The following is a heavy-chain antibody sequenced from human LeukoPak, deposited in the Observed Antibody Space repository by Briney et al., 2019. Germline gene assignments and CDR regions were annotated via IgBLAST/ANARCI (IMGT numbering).Heavy chain of an antibody. Sequence: PSETLSLTCTVSGGSISSYYWSWIRHPPGKGLEWIGYIYYSGSTNYNPSLKSRVSISVDTSKNQFSLKLSSVTAADTAVYYCARQKENSWDYYGMDVWGLGTTVTVSS. CDR2: IYYSGST. CDR1: GGSISSYY. J-gene: IGHJ6*02. D-gene: IGHD3-16*01. CDR3: ARQKENSWDYYGMDV. V-gene: IGHV4-59*01.